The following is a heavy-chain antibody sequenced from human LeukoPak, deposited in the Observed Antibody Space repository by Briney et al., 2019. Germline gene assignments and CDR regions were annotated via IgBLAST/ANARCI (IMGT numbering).Heavy chain of an antibody. CDR3: ARDYCCGDCYPSDY. D-gene: IGHD2-21*02. V-gene: IGHV3-20*04. CDR1: GFTFDDYG. Sequence: RPGGSLRLSCAVSGFTFDDYGMSWVRQAPGKGLEWVSGINWNGGSTGYADSVKGRFTISRDNAKKSVYLKMNSLRGEDTALYYCARDYCCGDCYPSDYWGQGTLVTVSS. CDR2: INWNGGST. J-gene: IGHJ4*02.